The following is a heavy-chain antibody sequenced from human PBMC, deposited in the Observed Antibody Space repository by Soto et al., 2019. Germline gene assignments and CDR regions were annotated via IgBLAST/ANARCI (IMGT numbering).Heavy chain of an antibody. CDR1: GVTFSSYA. Sequence: GGSLRLSCVASGVTFSSYAMSWVRQAPGKGLEWVSGISGRGGTTYYADSVKGRFTISRDNSKNTLYLQMNSLRAEDTAVYYCAKDGAVAGCFDYWGQGTLVTVSS. D-gene: IGHD6-19*01. CDR2: ISGRGGTT. V-gene: IGHV3-23*01. J-gene: IGHJ4*02. CDR3: AKDGAVAGCFDY.